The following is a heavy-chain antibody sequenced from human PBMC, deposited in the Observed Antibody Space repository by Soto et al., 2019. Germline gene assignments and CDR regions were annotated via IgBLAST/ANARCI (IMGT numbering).Heavy chain of an antibody. D-gene: IGHD1-1*01. J-gene: IGHJ6*02. V-gene: IGHV3-30*18. CDR3: AKDRGTRLLFYYSMDV. CDR2: TSYDGSKR. CDR1: EFTFSSYA. Sequence: QVQLVESGGGVVQPGRSLRLSCVASEFTFSSYAMHWVRQAPGKWLEWVAFTSYDGSKRYYGDSVKGRFTISRDNSKDTLYLQMNSLRAEDTAIYFCAKDRGTRLLFYYSMDVWGQGTTVTVSS.